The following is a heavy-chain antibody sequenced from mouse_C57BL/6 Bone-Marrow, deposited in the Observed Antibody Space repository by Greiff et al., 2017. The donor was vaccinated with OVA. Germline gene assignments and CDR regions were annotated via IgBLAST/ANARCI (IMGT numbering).Heavy chain of an antibody. D-gene: IGHD2-3*01. Sequence: EVQLQQSGPELVKPGASVKISCKASGYTFTDYYMNWVKQSHGKSLEWIGDINPNNGGTSYNQKFKGKATLTVDKSSSTAYMELRSLTSEDSAVYYCANLDGYYEGAYWGQGTLVTVSA. CDR1: GYTFTDYY. J-gene: IGHJ3*01. CDR3: ANLDGYYEGAY. CDR2: INPNNGGT. V-gene: IGHV1-26*01.